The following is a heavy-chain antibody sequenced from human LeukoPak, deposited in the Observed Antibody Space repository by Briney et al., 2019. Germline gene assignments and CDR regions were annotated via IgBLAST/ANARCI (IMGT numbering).Heavy chain of an antibody. V-gene: IGHV3-7*01. CDR2: IKQDGSEK. J-gene: IGHJ4*02. Sequence: PGGSLGLSCAASGFTFSSYWMSWVRQAPGKGLEWVANIKQDGSEKYYVDSVKGRFTISRDSAKNSMYLQMNSLRAEDTAVYYCARADVSLVRGITTFDYWGQGTLVTVSS. CDR3: ARADVSLVRGITTFDY. CDR1: GFTFSSYW. D-gene: IGHD3-10*01.